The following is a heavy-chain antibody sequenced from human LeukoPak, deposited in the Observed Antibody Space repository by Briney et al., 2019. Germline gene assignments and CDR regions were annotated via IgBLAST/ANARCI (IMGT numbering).Heavy chain of an antibody. CDR1: GGSFSGYY. CDR3: ARDSATYCSGGSCYRAKWFDP. D-gene: IGHD2-15*01. J-gene: IGHJ5*02. Sequence: SETLSLTCAVYGGSFSGYYWSWIRQPPGKGLEWIGEINHSGSTNYNPSLKSRVTISVDTSKNQFSLKLSSVTAADTAVYYCARDSATYCSGGSCYRAKWFDPWGQGTLVTVSS. V-gene: IGHV4-34*01. CDR2: INHSGST.